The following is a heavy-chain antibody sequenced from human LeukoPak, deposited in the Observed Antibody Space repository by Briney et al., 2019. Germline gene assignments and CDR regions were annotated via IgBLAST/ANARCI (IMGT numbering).Heavy chain of an antibody. CDR3: ARGIGYCSSTSCYGHDAFDI. Sequence: GGSLRLSCAASGFTFSDYYMSWIRQAPGKGLEWVSYISSSGSTIYYADSVQGRFTISRDNAKNSLYLQMNSLRAEDTAVYYCARGIGYCSSTSCYGHDAFDIWGQGTMVTVSS. D-gene: IGHD2-2*01. V-gene: IGHV3-11*01. CDR2: ISSSGSTI. CDR1: GFTFSDYY. J-gene: IGHJ3*02.